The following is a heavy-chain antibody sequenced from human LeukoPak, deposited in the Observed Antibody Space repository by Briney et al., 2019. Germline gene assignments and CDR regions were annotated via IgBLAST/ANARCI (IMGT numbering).Heavy chain of an antibody. CDR1: GFTFSNYV. V-gene: IGHV3-23*01. Sequence: GGSLRLSCAASGFTFSNYVMSWVRQAPGKGLEWVSTISGSGGSSYYGDSVRGRFTASRDNSKNTLYPQMNSLRAEDTAVYYCAKRDIVVAASDYWGQGTLVTVSS. J-gene: IGHJ4*02. CDR3: AKRDIVVAASDY. CDR2: ISGSGGSS. D-gene: IGHD2-2*01.